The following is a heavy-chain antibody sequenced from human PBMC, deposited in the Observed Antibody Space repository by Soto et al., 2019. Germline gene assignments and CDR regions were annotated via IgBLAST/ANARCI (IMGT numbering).Heavy chain of an antibody. CDR2: MNPNSGNT. CDR1: GYTFPSYD. V-gene: IGHV1-8*01. J-gene: IGHJ3*02. D-gene: IGHD1-26*01. CDR3: ARDSGEGYNTPRAFDI. Sequence: ASVKVSCKASGYTFPSYDINWVRQATGQGLEWMGWMNPNSGNTGYAQKFQGRVTMTRNTSISTAYMELSSLRSEDTAVYYCARDSGEGYNTPRAFDIWGQGTMVTVSS.